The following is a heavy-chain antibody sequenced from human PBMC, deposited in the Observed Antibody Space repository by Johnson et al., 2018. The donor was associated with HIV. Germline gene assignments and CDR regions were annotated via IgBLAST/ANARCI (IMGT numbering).Heavy chain of an antibody. Sequence: VQLVESGGGLVQPGRSLRLSCAASGFTVSINYMSWVRQAPGKGLEWVSVIYSGGYTYYAGSVKGRFTISRENAKNSLYLQMNSLRAGDTAVYYCARAYSGSYINDAFDIWGQGTMVTVSS. V-gene: IGHV3-66*01. CDR2: IYSGGYT. CDR3: ARAYSGSYINDAFDI. J-gene: IGHJ3*02. CDR1: GFTVSINY. D-gene: IGHD1-26*01.